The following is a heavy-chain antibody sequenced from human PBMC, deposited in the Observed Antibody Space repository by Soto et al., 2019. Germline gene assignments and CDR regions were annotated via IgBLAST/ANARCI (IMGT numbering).Heavy chain of an antibody. V-gene: IGHV4-59*01. Sequence: QVQLQESGPGLVKPSETLSLTCTVSGGSISNYYWSWIRQSLGKGLEWIGHIYYTGGTNYNPSLKSRVTISIDTSKNQFSLKLNSVTAADTAVYYCARGYSYGFPIVYWGQGTLATVSS. D-gene: IGHD5-18*01. J-gene: IGHJ4*02. CDR3: ARGYSYGFPIVY. CDR2: IYYTGGT. CDR1: GGSISNYY.